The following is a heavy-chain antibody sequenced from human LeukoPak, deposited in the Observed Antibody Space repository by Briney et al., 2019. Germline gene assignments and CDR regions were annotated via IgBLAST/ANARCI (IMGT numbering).Heavy chain of an antibody. D-gene: IGHD3-3*01. Sequence: TGGSLRLSCTASGFTFSSYAMSWVRLAPGKGRGWVSAISGSGGSTNYADSVKGRFTISRENSKNTLYLQMNSLRAEDTAVYYCAKDSKVFFWSGYYPYWGQGTLVTVSS. CDR3: AKDSKVFFWSGYYPY. V-gene: IGHV3-23*01. J-gene: IGHJ4*02. CDR1: GFTFSSYA. CDR2: ISGSGGST.